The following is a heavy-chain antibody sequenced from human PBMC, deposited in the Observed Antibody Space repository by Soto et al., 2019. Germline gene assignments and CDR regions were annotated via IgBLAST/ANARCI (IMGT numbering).Heavy chain of an antibody. CDR3: AKEIRRYSYGSPYYYYGMDV. D-gene: IGHD5-18*01. CDR1: GFTFSSYG. Sequence: LRLSCAASGFTFSSYGMHWVRQAPGKGLEWVAVMSYDGSNKYYADSVKGRFTISRDNSKNTLYLQMNSLRAEDTAVYYCAKEIRRYSYGSPYYYYGMDVWGQGTTVTV. CDR2: MSYDGSNK. J-gene: IGHJ6*02. V-gene: IGHV3-30*18.